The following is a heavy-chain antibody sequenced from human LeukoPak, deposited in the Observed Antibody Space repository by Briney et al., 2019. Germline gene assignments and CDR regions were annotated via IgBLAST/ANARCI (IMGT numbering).Heavy chain of an antibody. Sequence: GGSLRLSCAASGFSFSTYWMNWVRQAPGRGLEWVANIKQDGSEKYYVDSVKGRFTISRDNAKNSLYLQLNSLRAEDTAVYYCAGRVRSGFFDNWGQGTLVTVSS. CDR1: GFSFSTYW. V-gene: IGHV3-7*01. CDR2: IKQDGSEK. CDR3: AGRVRSGFFDN. J-gene: IGHJ4*02. D-gene: IGHD3-3*01.